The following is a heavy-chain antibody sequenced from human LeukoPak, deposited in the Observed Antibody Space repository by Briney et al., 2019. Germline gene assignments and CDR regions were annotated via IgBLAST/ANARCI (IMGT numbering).Heavy chain of an antibody. D-gene: IGHD6-13*01. CDR2: ISSSSSYI. CDR3: ARAERVRGYSSSWYGYYCYYMDV. CDR1: GFIFSSYS. J-gene: IGHJ6*03. V-gene: IGHV3-21*01. Sequence: GGSLRLSCAASGFIFSSYSMNWVRQAPGKGLEWVSSISSSSSYIYYADSVKGRFTISRDNAKNSLYLQMNSLRAEDTAVYYCARAERVRGYSSSWYGYYCYYMDVWGKGTTVTVSS.